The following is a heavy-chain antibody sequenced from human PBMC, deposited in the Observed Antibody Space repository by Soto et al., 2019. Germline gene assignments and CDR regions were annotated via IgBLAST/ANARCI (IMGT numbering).Heavy chain of an antibody. CDR3: ARNGIRPFYNYYGMDV. V-gene: IGHV4-39*01. CDR2: IYYSGTT. CDR1: GGSISSSSHY. J-gene: IGHJ6*02. Sequence: SETLSLTCSVSGGSISSSSHYWGWIRQPPGMGLEWIGSIYYSGTTYYNPSLKSRVTISVDTSKNQFSLKLNSVTAADTAVYYCARNGIRPFYNYYGMDVWGQGTTVTVSS. D-gene: IGHD2-2*02.